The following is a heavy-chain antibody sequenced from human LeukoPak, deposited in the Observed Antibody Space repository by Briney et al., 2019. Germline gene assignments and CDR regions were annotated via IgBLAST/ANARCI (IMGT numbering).Heavy chain of an antibody. J-gene: IGHJ4*02. D-gene: IGHD2/OR15-2a*01. CDR1: GFTFSSYW. V-gene: IGHV3-74*01. CDR2: INSDGSST. Sequence: AGGSLRLSCAASGFTFSSYWMHCVRQAPGKGLVWGSRINSDGSSTSYADSVKGRLTNSRDNAKNTLYLQMNSQRAEDTAVYYCARVSLSRPVYWGQGTLVTVSS. CDR3: ARVSLSRPVY.